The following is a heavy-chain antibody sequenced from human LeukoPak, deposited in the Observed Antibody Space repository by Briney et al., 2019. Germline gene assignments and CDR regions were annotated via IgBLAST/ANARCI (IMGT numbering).Heavy chain of an antibody. J-gene: IGHJ4*02. CDR3: AKDRWRDGSSSFDN. CDR1: GYTFTSYS. V-gene: IGHV1-18*01. CDR2: ISTYNGNT. D-gene: IGHD6-6*01. Sequence: ASVRVSCKASGYTFTSYSINWVRQAPGQGLEWMGWISTYNGNTNYAQKLQGRVTMTTDTSTSTAYMELRSLRSDDTAVYYCAKDRWRDGSSSFDNWGQGTLVTVSS.